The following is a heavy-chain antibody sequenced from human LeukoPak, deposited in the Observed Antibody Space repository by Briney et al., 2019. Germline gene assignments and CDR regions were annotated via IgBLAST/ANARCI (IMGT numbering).Heavy chain of an antibody. CDR1: GFTVSSNY. CDR2: IYSGGST. CDR3: ARSIAARPGITPDY. V-gene: IGHV3-53*01. J-gene: IGHJ4*02. Sequence: GGSLRLSCAASGFTVSSNYMSWVRQAPGKGLEWVSVIYSGGSTYYADSVKGRFTISRDNSKNTLYLQMNSLRAEDTAVYYCARSIAARPGITPDYWGQGTLVTVSS. D-gene: IGHD6-6*01.